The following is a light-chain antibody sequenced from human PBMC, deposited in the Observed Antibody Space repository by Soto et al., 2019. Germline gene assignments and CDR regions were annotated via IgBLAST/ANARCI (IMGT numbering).Light chain of an antibody. J-gene: IGKJ5*01. V-gene: IGKV3-20*01. CDR2: GAS. CDR1: QSADSTY. Sequence: EIVLTQSPGTLSLSPGESATLSSSASQSADSTYITWYQQKPGQAPRLLIYGASSRATGIPDRISGSGSGTDFTLTISGLEPEDFAVYYCQQYGSSPITFGQGTRLEIK. CDR3: QQYGSSPIT.